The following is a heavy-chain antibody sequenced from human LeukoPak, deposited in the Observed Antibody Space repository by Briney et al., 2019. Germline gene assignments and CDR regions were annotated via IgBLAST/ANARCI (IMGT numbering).Heavy chain of an antibody. Sequence: SVKVSCKASGGTFSSYAISWVRQAPGQGLEWMGRIIPIFGTANYAQKFQGRVTTTADESTSTAYMELSSLRSEDTAVYYCARVGSGGSCYSCHFDYWGQGTLVTVSS. J-gene: IGHJ4*02. CDR3: ARVGSGGSCYSCHFDY. V-gene: IGHV1-69*13. D-gene: IGHD2-15*01. CDR2: IIPIFGTA. CDR1: GGTFSSYA.